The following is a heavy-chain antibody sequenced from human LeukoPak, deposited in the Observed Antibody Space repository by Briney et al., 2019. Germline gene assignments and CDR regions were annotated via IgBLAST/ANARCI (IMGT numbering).Heavy chain of an antibody. CDR3: ARGNYYDRRNAFDI. J-gene: IGHJ3*02. V-gene: IGHV4-4*07. D-gene: IGHD3-22*01. Sequence: SETLSLTCTVSGASISSYYWSWIRQPAGKGLEWIGRIYTSGRTNYNPSLKSRVTISVDKSGNQFSLKLSSVTAADTAVYYCARGNYYDRRNAFDIWGQGTKVTVSS. CDR1: GASISSYY. CDR2: IYTSGRT.